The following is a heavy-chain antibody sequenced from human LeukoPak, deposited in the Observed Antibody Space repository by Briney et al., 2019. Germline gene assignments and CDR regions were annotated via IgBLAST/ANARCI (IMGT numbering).Heavy chain of an antibody. Sequence: PSETLSLTCAVYGGSFSGYYWSWIRQPPGKGLEWIGEINHSGSTNYNPSLKSRVTISVDTSKNQFSLKLSSVTAADTAVYYCARGSIVVVPAANYYYYGMDVWGQGTTVTVSS. D-gene: IGHD2-2*01. V-gene: IGHV4-34*01. J-gene: IGHJ6*02. CDR3: ARGSIVVVPAANYYYYGMDV. CDR1: GGSFSGYY. CDR2: INHSGST.